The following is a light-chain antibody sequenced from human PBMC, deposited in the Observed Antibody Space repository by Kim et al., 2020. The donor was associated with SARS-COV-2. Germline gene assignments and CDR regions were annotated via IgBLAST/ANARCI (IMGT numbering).Light chain of an antibody. CDR3: QTWGTGFVV. CDR2: VNSDGSH. V-gene: IGLV4-69*01. J-gene: IGLJ2*01. CDR1: SGHSSYA. Sequence: QPVLTQSPSASASLGASVKLTCTLSSGHSSYAIAWLQQQPEKGPRYLMKVNSDGSHTRGDGIPDRFSGSSSGDERYLSISNLQSEDEADFYCQTWGTGFVVFGRGTQLTV.